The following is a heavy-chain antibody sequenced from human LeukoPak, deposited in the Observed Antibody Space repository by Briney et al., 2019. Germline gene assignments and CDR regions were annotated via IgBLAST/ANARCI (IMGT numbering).Heavy chain of an antibody. CDR2: FDPEDGET. J-gene: IGHJ6*02. Sequence: ASVKVSCKVSGYTLTELSMHWVRQAPGKGLEWMGGFDPEDGETIYAQKFQGRVTMTEDTSTDTAYMELSSLRSEGTAVYYCATEGIVGATGYYGMDVWGQGTTVTVSS. CDR3: ATEGIVGATGYYGMDV. V-gene: IGHV1-24*01. CDR1: GYTLTELS. D-gene: IGHD1-26*01.